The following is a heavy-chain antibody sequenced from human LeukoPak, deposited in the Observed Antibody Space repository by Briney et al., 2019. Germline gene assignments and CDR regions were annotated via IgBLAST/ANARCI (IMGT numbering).Heavy chain of an antibody. J-gene: IGHJ4*02. V-gene: IGHV1-2*02. CDR2: INPNSGGT. CDR3: ARGPPGYCTGGVCYKGFDY. D-gene: IGHD2-8*02. CDR1: GYTFTGYY. Sequence: ASVKVSCKASGYTFTGYYMHWVRQAPGQGLEWMGWINPNSGGTNYAQKFQGKVTMTRDTSISTAYMELSRLRSDETAVYYCARGPPGYCTGGVCYKGFDYWGQGTLVTVSS.